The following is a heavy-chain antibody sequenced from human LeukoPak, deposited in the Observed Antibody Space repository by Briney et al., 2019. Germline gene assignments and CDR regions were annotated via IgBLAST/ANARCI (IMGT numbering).Heavy chain of an antibody. D-gene: IGHD3-10*01. V-gene: IGHV3-33*01. CDR3: AFGSGSYYSFTFDY. CDR2: IWYDGSNK. Sequence: GRSLRLSCAASGFTFSSYGMHWVRQAPGKRLEWVAVIWYDGSNKYYADSVKGRFTISRDNSKNTLYLQMNSLRAEDTAVYYCAFGSGSYYSFTFDYWGQGTLVTVSS. J-gene: IGHJ4*02. CDR1: GFTFSSYG.